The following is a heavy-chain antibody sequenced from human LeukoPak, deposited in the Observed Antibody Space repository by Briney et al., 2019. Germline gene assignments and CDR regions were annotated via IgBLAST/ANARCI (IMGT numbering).Heavy chain of an antibody. Sequence: GSLRLSCAASGFTFSSFAMSWVRQAPGKGLEWVSAISGSGGSTYYADSVKGRFTISRDNSKNTLFLQMNSLRAEDTAVYYCAKDRSCTGSSCNVGSWGQGTMVTVSS. CDR1: GFTFSSFA. D-gene: IGHD2-2*01. CDR2: ISGSGGST. CDR3: AKDRSCTGSSCNVGS. J-gene: IGHJ3*01. V-gene: IGHV3-23*01.